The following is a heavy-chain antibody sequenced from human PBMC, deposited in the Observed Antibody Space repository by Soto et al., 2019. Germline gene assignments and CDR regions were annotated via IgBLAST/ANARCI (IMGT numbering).Heavy chain of an antibody. J-gene: IGHJ5*02. CDR2: IYHSGST. CDR3: ARVGYCSSTSCLGGWFDP. D-gene: IGHD2-2*03. V-gene: IGHV4-30-2*01. CDR1: GGSISSGGYS. Sequence: SETLSLTCAVSGGSISSGGYSWSWIRQPPGKGLEWIGYIYHSGSTYYNPSLKSRVTISVDRSKNQFSLKLSSVTAADTAVYYCARVGYCSSTSCLGGWFDPWGHGTLVTVSS.